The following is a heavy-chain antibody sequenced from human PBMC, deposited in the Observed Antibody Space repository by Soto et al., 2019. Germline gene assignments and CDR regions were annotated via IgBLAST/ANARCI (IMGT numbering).Heavy chain of an antibody. CDR3: ARVINKQPRIAAAGAHGVNDY. D-gene: IGHD6-13*01. J-gene: IGHJ4*02. CDR1: GFTFDNYG. V-gene: IGHV3-20*01. Sequence: GGSLRLSCAASGFTFDNYGISWVRQAPGKGLEWVSGINWNGGSTGYADSVKGRFTISRDNAKNSLYLQMNSLRAEDTALYHCARVINKQPRIAAAGAHGVNDYWGQGTLVTVSS. CDR2: INWNGGST.